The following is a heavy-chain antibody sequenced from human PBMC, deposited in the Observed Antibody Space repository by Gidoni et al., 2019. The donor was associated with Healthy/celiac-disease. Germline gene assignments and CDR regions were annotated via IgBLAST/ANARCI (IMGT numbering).Heavy chain of an antibody. CDR1: GFTFSSYG. V-gene: IGHV3-33*01. CDR3: ATDIAAAGTGSYYYYGMDV. D-gene: IGHD6-13*01. Sequence: QVQLVESGGGVVQPGRSLRLSCAASGFTFSSYGMHWVRQAPGKGLVWVAVIWYDGSNKYYADSVKGRFTISRDNSKNTLYLQMNSLRAEDTAVYYCATDIAAAGTGSYYYYGMDVWGQGTTVTVSS. J-gene: IGHJ6*02. CDR2: IWYDGSNK.